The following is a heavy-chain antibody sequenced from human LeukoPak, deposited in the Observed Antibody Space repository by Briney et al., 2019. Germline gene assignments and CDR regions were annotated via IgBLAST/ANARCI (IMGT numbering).Heavy chain of an antibody. CDR1: GGTFSSYA. V-gene: IGHV1-69*01. J-gene: IGHJ3*02. CDR3: ARGSGSYYHDAFDI. Sequence: SVKVSCKASGGTFSSYAVSWVRQAPGQGLEWMGGIIPIFGTANYAQKFQGRVTITADESTSTAYMELSSLRSEDTAVYYCARGSGSYYHDAFDIWGQGTMVTVSS. CDR2: IIPIFGTA. D-gene: IGHD3-10*01.